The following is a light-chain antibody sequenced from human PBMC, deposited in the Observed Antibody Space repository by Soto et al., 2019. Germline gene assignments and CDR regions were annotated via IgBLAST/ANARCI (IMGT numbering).Light chain of an antibody. CDR2: DAS. Sequence: EIVLTQSPATLSLSPGERATLSCRASQSVSSYLAWYQQKPGQAPRLLIYDASNRATGIPARFSGSGSGTDFTLTSSILEPEDFAVYYFQQRSNWPLTFVGGTKVEIK. CDR1: QSVSSY. CDR3: QQRSNWPLT. V-gene: IGKV3-11*01. J-gene: IGKJ4*01.